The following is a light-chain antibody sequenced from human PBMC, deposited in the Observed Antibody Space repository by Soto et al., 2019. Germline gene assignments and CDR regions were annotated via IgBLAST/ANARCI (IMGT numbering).Light chain of an antibody. CDR3: QQRSHWPT. CDR2: GAS. J-gene: IGKJ1*01. CDR1: QSVGSN. Sequence: EIVMTQSPAALSVSPGEVATLYCRASQSVGSNLAWYQQKPGQAPRLLIYGASTRATGIPARFSGGGSGTDFTLTISSLEPEDFAFYFCQQRSHWPTFGQGTKVDIK. V-gene: IGKV3-11*01.